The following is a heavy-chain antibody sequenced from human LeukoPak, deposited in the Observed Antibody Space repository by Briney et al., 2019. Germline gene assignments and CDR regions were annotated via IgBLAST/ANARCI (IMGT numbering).Heavy chain of an antibody. Sequence: SETLSLTCTVSGGSISSYYWSWIRQPPGKGLEWIGYIYYSGSTNYNPSLKSRVTISVDTSKNQFSLKLSSVTAADTAVYYCARAVAYYDTLTGYQTLTYYYGMDVWGQGTTVTVSS. V-gene: IGHV4-59*01. CDR1: GGSISSYY. J-gene: IGHJ6*02. CDR2: IYYSGST. CDR3: ARAVAYYDTLTGYQTLTYYYGMDV. D-gene: IGHD3-9*01.